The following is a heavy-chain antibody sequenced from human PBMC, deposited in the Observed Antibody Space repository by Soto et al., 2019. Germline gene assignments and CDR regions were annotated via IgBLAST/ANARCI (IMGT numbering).Heavy chain of an antibody. CDR2: IYTSGST. V-gene: IGHV4-4*07. Sequence: PSETLSLTCTVSGGSISSYYWSWIRQPAGKGLEWIGRIYTSGSTNYNPSLKSRVTMSVDTSKNQFSLKLSSVTAADTAVYYCARDEYSSGFDWFDPWGQGTLVTVSS. CDR1: GGSISSYY. CDR3: ARDEYSSGFDWFDP. D-gene: IGHD6-19*01. J-gene: IGHJ5*02.